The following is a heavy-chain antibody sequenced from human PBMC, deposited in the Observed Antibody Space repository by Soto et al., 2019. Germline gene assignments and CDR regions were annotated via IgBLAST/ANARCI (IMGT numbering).Heavy chain of an antibody. D-gene: IGHD4-17*01. Sequence: VKVSCKASGHTFTSYGISWVRQAPGQGLEWMGWISAYNGNTNYAQKLQGRVTMTTDTSTSTAYMELRSLRSDDTAVYYCARITTVTTSEFDPWGQGTLVTVSS. CDR1: GHTFTSYG. J-gene: IGHJ5*02. V-gene: IGHV1-18*01. CDR2: ISAYNGNT. CDR3: ARITTVTTSEFDP.